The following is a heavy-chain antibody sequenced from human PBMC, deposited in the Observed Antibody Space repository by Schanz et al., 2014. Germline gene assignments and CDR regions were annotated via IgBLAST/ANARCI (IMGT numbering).Heavy chain of an antibody. CDR2: ISGSGGST. J-gene: IGHJ4*02. CDR3: AKDPSHGDYDYYFDY. Sequence: EVQLLDSGGGLVQPGGSLRLSCAASGFTFSTYAMSWVRQAPGKGLEWVSAISGSGGSTYYADSVKGRFTISRDNAKNTLYLQMNSLRAEDTAVYYCAKDPSHGDYDYYFDYWGQGTLGTVAS. D-gene: IGHD3-22*01. V-gene: IGHV3-23*01. CDR1: GFTFSTYA.